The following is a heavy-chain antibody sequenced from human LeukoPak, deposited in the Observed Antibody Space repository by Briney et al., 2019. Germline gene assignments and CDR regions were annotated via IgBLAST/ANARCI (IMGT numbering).Heavy chain of an antibody. Sequence: GGSLRLSCAASGFTFSSYWMSWVRQAPGKGLECVANIKQDGSEKYYVDSVKGRFTISRDNAKNSLYLQMNSLRAEDTAVYYCARGYCSGGSCFFDYWGQGTLVTVSS. D-gene: IGHD2-15*01. J-gene: IGHJ4*02. CDR3: ARGYCSGGSCFFDY. CDR2: IKQDGSEK. V-gene: IGHV3-7*01. CDR1: GFTFSSYW.